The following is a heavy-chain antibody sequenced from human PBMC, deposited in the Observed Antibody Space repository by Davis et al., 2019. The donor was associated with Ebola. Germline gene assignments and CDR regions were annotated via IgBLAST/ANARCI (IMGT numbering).Heavy chain of an antibody. V-gene: IGHV1-3*01. J-gene: IGHJ4*02. CDR1: GYSFRNYA. D-gene: IGHD6-13*01. CDR2: INAGNGNT. CDR3: ARVFEGWSSTWYLVPFDS. Sequence: AASVKVSCKASGYSFRNYAIHWVRQAPGQRLEWMGWINAGNGNTKYSQKFQGRVTLTKDTSTSTAYMDLRSLRSDDTAVYFCARVFEGWSSTWYLVPFDSWGQGTLVTVSS.